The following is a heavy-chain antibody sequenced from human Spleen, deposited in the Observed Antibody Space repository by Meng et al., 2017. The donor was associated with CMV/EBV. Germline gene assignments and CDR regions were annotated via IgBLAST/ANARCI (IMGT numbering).Heavy chain of an antibody. V-gene: IGHV3-30-3*01. Sequence: QVQLVESGGGVVQPGRALTLSCAASGFTFSSYAMHWVRQAPGKGLEWVAVISYDGSNKYYADSVKGRFTISRDNSKNTLYLQMNSLRAEDTAVYYCASPSGGYHDYWGQGTLVTVSS. D-gene: IGHD5-18*01. CDR3: ASPSGGYHDY. CDR2: ISYDGSNK. CDR1: GFTFSSYA. J-gene: IGHJ4*02.